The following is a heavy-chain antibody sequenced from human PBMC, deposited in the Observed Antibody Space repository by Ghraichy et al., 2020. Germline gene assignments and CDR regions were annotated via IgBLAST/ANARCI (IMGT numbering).Heavy chain of an antibody. J-gene: IGHJ4*02. CDR3: AKGANFLTGNESGGDY. D-gene: IGHD1-20*01. V-gene: IGHV3-30*18. CDR1: GFTFSTYG. Sequence: GALRLSCEASGFTFSTYGMHWVRQAPGKGLEWVAVISYDGSNKYYADSVTGRFTISRDNSKSTLYLQRNSLRAEDTAVYYCAKGANFLTGNESGGDYWGQGTLVTVSS. CDR2: ISYDGSNK.